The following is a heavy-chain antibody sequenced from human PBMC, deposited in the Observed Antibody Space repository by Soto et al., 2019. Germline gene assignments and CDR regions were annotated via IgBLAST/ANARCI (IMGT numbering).Heavy chain of an antibody. Sequence: KASETLSLTCTVSGDSISSYYWSWIRQPPGKGLEWIGYIYYSGSTNYNPSLKSRDTISVDTPKNQFSLKLTSVTAADTAVYYCARGVATIGPWGQGTLVTVSS. V-gene: IGHV4-59*01. J-gene: IGHJ5*02. D-gene: IGHD5-12*01. CDR2: IYYSGST. CDR3: ARGVATIGP. CDR1: GDSISSYY.